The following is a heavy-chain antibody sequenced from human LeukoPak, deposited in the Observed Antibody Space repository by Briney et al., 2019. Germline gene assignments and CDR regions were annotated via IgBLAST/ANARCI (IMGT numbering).Heavy chain of an antibody. D-gene: IGHD4-17*01. CDR2: ISYDGSNK. V-gene: IGHV3-30*18. Sequence: PGGSLRLSCAASGFTFSSYGMHWVRQAPGKGLEWEAVISYDGSNKYYADSVKGRFTISRDNSKNTLYLQMNSLRAEDTAVYYCAKNRGDYVFDYWGQGTLVTVSS. J-gene: IGHJ4*02. CDR3: AKNRGDYVFDY. CDR1: GFTFSSYG.